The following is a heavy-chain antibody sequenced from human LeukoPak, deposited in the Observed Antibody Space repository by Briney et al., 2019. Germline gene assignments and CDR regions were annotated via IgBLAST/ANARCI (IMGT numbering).Heavy chain of an antibody. CDR1: GLTFSSYS. V-gene: IGHV3-21*01. CDR2: ISSGGNYI. D-gene: IGHD6-13*01. CDR3: ARGYSSTWATGY. Sequence: GGSLRLSCAASGLTFSSYSMTWVRQAPGKGLQWVSSISSGGNYIYYADSLKGRFTISRDNAKNSLYLQMNSLRVEDTAVYYCARGYSSTWATGYWGPGTQVTVSS. J-gene: IGHJ4*02.